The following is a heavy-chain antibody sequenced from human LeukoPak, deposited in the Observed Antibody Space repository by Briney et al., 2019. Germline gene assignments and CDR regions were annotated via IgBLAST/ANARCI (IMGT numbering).Heavy chain of an antibody. CDR1: GFTFSSYA. V-gene: IGHV3-23*01. CDR2: ISGSDSST. Sequence: GGSLRLSCAASGFTFSSYAMSWVRQASGKGLEWVSGISGSDSSTYYADSVKGRFTISRDNSKNTLYLQMNSLRAEDTAVYYCAKGGGLNDDWGQGTLVTVSS. CDR3: AKGGGLNDD. D-gene: IGHD3-16*01. J-gene: IGHJ4*02.